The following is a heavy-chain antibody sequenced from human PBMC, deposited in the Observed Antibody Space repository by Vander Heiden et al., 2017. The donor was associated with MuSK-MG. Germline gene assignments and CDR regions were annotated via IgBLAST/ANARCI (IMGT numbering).Heavy chain of an antibody. J-gene: IGHJ4*02. Sequence: QVQLQQWGAGLLKPSETLSLTCAVYGGSFSGYYWSWTRQPPGKGVEWIGEINNSRSTNYNPSLKSRVTISVDTSKNQFSLKLSSVTAADTAVYYCARRTYYDYVWGSYRFLGYFDYWGQGTLVTVSS. CDR3: ARRTYYDYVWGSYRFLGYFDY. CDR1: GGSFSGYY. CDR2: INNSRST. V-gene: IGHV4-34*01. D-gene: IGHD3-16*02.